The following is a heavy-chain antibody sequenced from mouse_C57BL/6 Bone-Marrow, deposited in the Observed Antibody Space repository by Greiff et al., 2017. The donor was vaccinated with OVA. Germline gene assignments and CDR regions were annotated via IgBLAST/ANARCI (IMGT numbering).Heavy chain of an antibody. V-gene: IGHV1-50*01. CDR3: ARRYYGSRREFDY. CDR1: GYTFTSYW. J-gene: IGHJ2*01. D-gene: IGHD1-1*01. Sequence: QVQLQQPGAELVKPGASVKLSCKASGYTFTSYWMQWVKQRPGQGLEWIGEIDPSDSYTNYNQKFKGKATLTVDTSSSTAYRQLSSLTSEDSAVYYCARRYYGSRREFDYWGKGTTLTVSS. CDR2: IDPSDSYT.